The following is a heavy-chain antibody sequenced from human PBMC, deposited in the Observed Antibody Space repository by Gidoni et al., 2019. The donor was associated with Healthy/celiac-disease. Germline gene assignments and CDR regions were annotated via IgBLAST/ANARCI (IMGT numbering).Heavy chain of an antibody. Sequence: QVQLVESGGGVVQPGRSLRLSCAASGFPFSSYGRHWVRQAPVKGLEWVAVISYDGSNKYYANSVKGRFTISRDNSKNTLYLQMNSLRAEDTAVYYCAKDRYRYCSSTSCYGYFDYWGQGTLVTVSS. J-gene: IGHJ4*02. V-gene: IGHV3-30*18. D-gene: IGHD2-2*01. CDR2: ISYDGSNK. CDR1: GFPFSSYG. CDR3: AKDRYRYCSSTSCYGYFDY.